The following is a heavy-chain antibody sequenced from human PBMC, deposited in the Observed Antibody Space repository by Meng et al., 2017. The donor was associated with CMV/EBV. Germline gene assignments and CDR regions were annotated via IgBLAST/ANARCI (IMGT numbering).Heavy chain of an antibody. CDR3: ARGHDYRYHKYYYYYGMDV. D-gene: IGHD4-11*01. V-gene: IGHV4-34*01. J-gene: IGHJ6*02. Sequence: SQTLSLTCAVYGGSFSGSYWSWIRQPPGKGLEWIGEINHSGSTNYNPSLKSRVTISVDTSKNQFSLKLSSVTAADTAVYYCARGHDYRYHKYYYYYGMDVWGQGTTVTVSS. CDR2: INHSGST. CDR1: GGSFSGSY.